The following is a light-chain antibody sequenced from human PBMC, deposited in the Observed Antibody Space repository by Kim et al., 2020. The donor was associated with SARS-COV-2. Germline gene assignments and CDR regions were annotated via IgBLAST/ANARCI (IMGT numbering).Light chain of an antibody. CDR3: AAWDDSLSAYV. J-gene: IGLJ1*01. CDR2: RGN. CDR1: CPTPGHNY. V-gene: IGLV1-47*01. Sequence: VPMLCPAVCPTPGHNYVDWYQHAPGAAPKLLIYRGNNRPSGGPDRFAGSKSDNSASLVISGLRSEDEADYYCAAWDDSLSAYVFGTGTKVTVL.